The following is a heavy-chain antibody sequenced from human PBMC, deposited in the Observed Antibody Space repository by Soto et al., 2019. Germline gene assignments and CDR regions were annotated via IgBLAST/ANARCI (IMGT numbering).Heavy chain of an antibody. D-gene: IGHD6-6*01. CDR1: DESISSGGYY. CDR3: ARASRSSSASDY. V-gene: IGHV4-31*02. CDR2: IYDSESA. J-gene: IGHJ4*02. Sequence: QVQLQESGPGLVKASQTLSRSCSVSDESISSGGYYWSWIRHHPGKGLEWIGYIYDSESAYYTPSLKSRVTISMDTSKNHFPMKLSSVTAADMAVYYCARASRSSSASDYWGQGTLITVS.